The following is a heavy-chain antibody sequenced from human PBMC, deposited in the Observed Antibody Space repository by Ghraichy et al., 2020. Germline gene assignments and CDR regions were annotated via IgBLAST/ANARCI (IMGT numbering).Heavy chain of an antibody. CDR3: ARMLEGDYYGMDV. CDR2: IYYSGST. J-gene: IGHJ6*02. D-gene: IGHD3-10*02. V-gene: IGHV4-59*08. Sequence: SETLSLTCTVSGGSISSYYWSWIRQPPGKGLEWIGYIYYSGSTNYNPSLKSRVTISVDTSKNQFSLKLSSVTAADTAVYYCARMLEGDYYGMDVWGQGTTVTVSS. CDR1: GGSISSYY.